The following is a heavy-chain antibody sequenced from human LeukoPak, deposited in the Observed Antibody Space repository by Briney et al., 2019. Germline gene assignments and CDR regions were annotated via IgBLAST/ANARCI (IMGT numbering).Heavy chain of an antibody. V-gene: IGHV3-30*04. J-gene: IGHJ4*02. CDR1: GFTFSSYA. CDR2: ISYDGSNK. CDR3: ARDLASDVAY. Sequence: GGSLRLSCAASGFTFSSYAMHWVRQAPGKGLEWVAVISYDGSNKYYADSVKGRFTISRDNSKNTLYLQMNSLRAEDTAVYYCARDLASDVAYWGQGTLVTVSS. D-gene: IGHD2-21*02.